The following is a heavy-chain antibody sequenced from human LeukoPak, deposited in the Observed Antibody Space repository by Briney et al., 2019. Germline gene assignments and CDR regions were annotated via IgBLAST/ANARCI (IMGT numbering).Heavy chain of an antibody. V-gene: IGHV1-2*02. CDR3: ARNLVRGNYGMFDY. CDR1: GYTFTGYY. D-gene: IGHD1-26*01. J-gene: IGHJ4*02. CDR2: INPISGGT. Sequence: ASVKVSCKASGYTFTGYYVHWVRQAPGQGVEWMGWINPISGGTNYAQKLQGRVTITRDTSISTAYMELSRLRSDAATVYYCARNLVRGNYGMFDYWGQGTLVTVSS.